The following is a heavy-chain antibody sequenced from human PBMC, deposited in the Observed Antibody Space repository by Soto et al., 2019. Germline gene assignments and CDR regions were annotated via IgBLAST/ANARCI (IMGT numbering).Heavy chain of an antibody. CDR2: IKSDGSST. CDR3: APSDWLDP. J-gene: IGHJ5*02. V-gene: IGHV3-74*01. CDR1: GFTFSTYW. Sequence: GGSLRLSCSASGFTFSTYWMHWVRQAPGKGLVWVSRIKSDGSSTTYADSVKGRFTISRDNAKNTLYLQMNSLRVGDTAVYYCAPSDWLDPWGEGTLVTVYS.